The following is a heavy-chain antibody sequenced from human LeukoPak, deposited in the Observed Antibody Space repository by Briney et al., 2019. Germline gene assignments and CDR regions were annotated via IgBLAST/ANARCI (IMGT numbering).Heavy chain of an antibody. Sequence: GGSLRLACAAYAFTCSNHWMHWVRQAPGKGLVCVSDISSDGSRTFYADSVKGRFIISRDNAKNTVYLQMNSLRAEDTAVYYCVRDGMVIPYAFDIWGQGTMVTVSS. CDR2: ISSDGSRT. J-gene: IGHJ3*02. V-gene: IGHV3-74*01. D-gene: IGHD2-21*01. CDR1: AFTCSNHW. CDR3: VRDGMVIPYAFDI.